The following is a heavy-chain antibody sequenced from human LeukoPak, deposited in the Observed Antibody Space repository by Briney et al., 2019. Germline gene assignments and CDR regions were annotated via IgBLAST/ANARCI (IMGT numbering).Heavy chain of an antibody. V-gene: IGHV3-11*01. CDR1: GFTFSDYY. CDR2: ISSSGSTI. CDR3: AKEDYVRRAGLDY. J-gene: IGHJ4*02. Sequence: GGSLRLSCAASGFTFSDYYMSWIRQAPGKGLEWVSYISSSGSTIYYADSVKGRFTISRDNSKNTLYLRINTLRAEDTAVYYCAKEDYVRRAGLDYWGQGTLVTVSS. D-gene: IGHD4-17*01.